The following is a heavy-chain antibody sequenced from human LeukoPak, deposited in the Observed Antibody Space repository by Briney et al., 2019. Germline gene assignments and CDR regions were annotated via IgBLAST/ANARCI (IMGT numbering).Heavy chain of an antibody. D-gene: IGHD3-22*01. CDR3: ARGGSNYYDSSGFFDY. CDR1: GGSISSYY. CDR2: IYYSGST. J-gene: IGHJ4*02. V-gene: IGHV4-59*01. Sequence: PSETLSLTCTVSGGSISSYYWSWIRQPPGKGLEWIGYIYYSGSTNYNPSLKSRVTISVDTSKNQFFLKLSSVTAADTAVYYCARGGSNYYDSSGFFDYWGQGTLVTVSS.